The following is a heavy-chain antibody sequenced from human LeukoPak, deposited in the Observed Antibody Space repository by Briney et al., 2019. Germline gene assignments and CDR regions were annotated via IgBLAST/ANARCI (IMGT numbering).Heavy chain of an antibody. CDR1: GFTFSSYG. CDR2: IRYDGSNK. D-gene: IGHD2-21*02. V-gene: IGHV3-30*02. J-gene: IGHJ4*02. CDR3: ATLAWYCNGDCSYFDF. Sequence: GGSLRLSCAASGFTFSSYGMHWVRQAPGKGLEWVAFIRYDGSNKYYADSVKGRFTISRDNSKNTLYLQMNSLRAEDTAVYYCATLAWYCNGDCSYFDFWGQGALVTVSS.